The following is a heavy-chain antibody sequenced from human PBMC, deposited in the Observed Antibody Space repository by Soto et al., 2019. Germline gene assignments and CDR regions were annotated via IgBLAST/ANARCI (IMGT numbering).Heavy chain of an antibody. V-gene: IGHV1-69*05. Sequence: SVKVSCKASGGTFSSYAISWARQAPGQGLEWMGGIIPIFGTANYAQKFQGRVTMTRNTSISTAYMELSSLRSEDTAVYYCARVGPIWGDDYIWGSYRYTPTYYYDYMDVWGKGTTVTVSS. CDR1: GGTFSSYA. CDR3: ARVGPIWGDDYIWGSYRYTPTYYYDYMDV. D-gene: IGHD3-16*02. CDR2: IIPIFGTA. J-gene: IGHJ6*03.